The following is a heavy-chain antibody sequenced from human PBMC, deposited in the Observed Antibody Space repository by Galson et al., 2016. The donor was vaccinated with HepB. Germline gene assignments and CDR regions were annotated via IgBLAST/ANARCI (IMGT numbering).Heavy chain of an antibody. CDR2: IRGSGTGT. D-gene: IGHD6-19*01. CDR1: GLSISIYS. Sequence: SLRLSCAASGLSISIYSMNWVRQAPGKGLEWVSAIRGSGTGTSYTDSVKGRFTISRDNSKNTLYLQMNSLRAEDAAVYYCAKISLAGYNSGWGGSFDIWGRGTMVTVSS. CDR3: AKISLAGYNSGWGGSFDI. J-gene: IGHJ3*02. V-gene: IGHV3-23*01.